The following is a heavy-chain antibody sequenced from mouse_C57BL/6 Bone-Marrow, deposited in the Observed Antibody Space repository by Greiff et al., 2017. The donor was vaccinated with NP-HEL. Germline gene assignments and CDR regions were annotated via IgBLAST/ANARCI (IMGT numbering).Heavy chain of an antibody. CDR2: IYTRSGNT. V-gene: IGHV1-81*01. CDR1: GYTFTSYG. D-gene: IGHD2-4*01. Sequence: QVQLKQSGAELARPGASLPLSFPASGYTFTSYGISWVKQRTGQGLEWIGEIYTRSGNTSYNEKFKGKATLTADKSSSTAYMELRSLTSEDSAVYFCARGGDYAYAMDYWGQGTSVTVSS. J-gene: IGHJ4*01. CDR3: ARGGDYAYAMDY.